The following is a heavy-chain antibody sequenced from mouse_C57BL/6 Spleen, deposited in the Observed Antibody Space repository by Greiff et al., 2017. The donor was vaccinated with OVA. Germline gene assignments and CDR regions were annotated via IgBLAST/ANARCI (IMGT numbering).Heavy chain of an antibody. CDR2: ISYDGSN. J-gene: IGHJ1*03. Sequence: ESGPGLVKPSQSLSLTCSVTGYSITSGYYWNWIRQFPGNKLEWMGYISYDGSNNYNPSLKNRISITRDTSKNQFFLKLNSVTTEDTATYYCARAASATVVATRYFDVWGTGTTVTVSS. CDR3: ARAASATVVATRYFDV. D-gene: IGHD1-1*01. CDR1: GYSITSGYY. V-gene: IGHV3-6*01.